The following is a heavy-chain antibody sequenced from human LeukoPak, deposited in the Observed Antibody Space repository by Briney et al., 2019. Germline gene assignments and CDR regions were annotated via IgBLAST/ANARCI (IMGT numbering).Heavy chain of an antibody. CDR2: ISGSGGST. CDR1: GFTFSSYA. Sequence: QSGGSLRLSCAASGFTFSSYAMSWVRQAPGKGLEWVSAISGSGGSTYYADSVKGRFTISRDNSKNTLYLQMNSLRAEDTAVYYCAKVKYYDFWSASYYFDYWGQGTLVTVSP. D-gene: IGHD3-3*01. V-gene: IGHV3-23*01. CDR3: AKVKYYDFWSASYYFDY. J-gene: IGHJ4*02.